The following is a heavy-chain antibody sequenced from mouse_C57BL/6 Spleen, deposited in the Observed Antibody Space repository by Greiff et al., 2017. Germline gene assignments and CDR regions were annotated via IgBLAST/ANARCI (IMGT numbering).Heavy chain of an antibody. V-gene: IGHV1-22*01. CDR1: GYTFTDYN. D-gene: IGHD2-1*01. CDR2: INPNNGGT. Sequence: VQLKQSGPELVKPGASVKMSCKASGYTFTDYNMHWVKQSHGKSLEWIGYINPNNGGTSYNQKFKGKATLTVNKSSSTAYMELRSLTSEDSAVYYCAREEIYYPAWFAYWGQGTLVTVSA. CDR3: AREEIYYPAWFAY. J-gene: IGHJ3*01.